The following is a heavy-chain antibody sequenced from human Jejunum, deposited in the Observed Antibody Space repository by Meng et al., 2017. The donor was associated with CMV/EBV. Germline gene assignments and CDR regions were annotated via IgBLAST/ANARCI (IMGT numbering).Heavy chain of an antibody. CDR3: ARDSPLDGYSLLDY. D-gene: IGHD5-24*01. Sequence: GQLGQSGSELKPPGASVKVSCRPSGYTFTSYAINWVRQAPGQGPDWMGWIDPNTGNPTYDQGFTGRFVFSLDTSVSTAYLQINSLRADDTAVYYCARDSPLDGYSLLDYWGQGTLVTVSS. CDR2: IDPNTGNP. CDR1: GYTFTSYA. V-gene: IGHV7-4-1*02. J-gene: IGHJ4*02.